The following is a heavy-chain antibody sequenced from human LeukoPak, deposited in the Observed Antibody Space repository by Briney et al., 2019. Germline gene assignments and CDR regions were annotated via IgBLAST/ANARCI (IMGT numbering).Heavy chain of an antibody. CDR3: ARERDFYDSSGSPSY. Sequence: SETLSLTCTVSGGSISSYYWGWIRQPPGKGLECIRTIYYSGSTYYNPSLKSRVTISVDTSKNQFSLKVRSVTAADTAVYYCARERDFYDSSGSPSYWGQGTLVIVSS. V-gene: IGHV4-39*07. D-gene: IGHD3-22*01. J-gene: IGHJ4*02. CDR1: GGSISSYY. CDR2: IYYSGST.